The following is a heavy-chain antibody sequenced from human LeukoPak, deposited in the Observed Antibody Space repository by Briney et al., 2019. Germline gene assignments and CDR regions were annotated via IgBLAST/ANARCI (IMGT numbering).Heavy chain of an antibody. CDR3: ARGSIVGATFDYFDY. CDR1: GGSISSGSYY. D-gene: IGHD1-26*01. Sequence: SETLSLTCTVSGGSISSGSYYWSWIRQPAGKGLEWIGRIYTSGSTNYNPSLKSRVTISVDTSKNQFSLKLSSVTAADTAVYYCARGSIVGATFDYFDYWGQGTLVTVSS. J-gene: IGHJ4*02. V-gene: IGHV4-61*02. CDR2: IYTSGST.